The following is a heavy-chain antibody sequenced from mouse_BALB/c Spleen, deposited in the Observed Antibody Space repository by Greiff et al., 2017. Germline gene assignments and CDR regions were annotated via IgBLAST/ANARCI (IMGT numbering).Heavy chain of an antibody. V-gene: IGHV5-6-4*01. CDR1: GFTFSSYT. D-gene: IGHD2-1*01. CDR2: ISSGGSYT. CDR3: TRDGGGNYESYYAMDY. Sequence: EVKLMESGGGLVKPGGSLKLSCEALGFTFSSYTMSWVRQTPEKRLEWVATISSGGSYTYYPDSVKGRFTISRDNAKNTLYLQMSSLKSEDTAMYYCTRDGGGNYESYYAMDYWGQGTSVTVSS. J-gene: IGHJ4*01.